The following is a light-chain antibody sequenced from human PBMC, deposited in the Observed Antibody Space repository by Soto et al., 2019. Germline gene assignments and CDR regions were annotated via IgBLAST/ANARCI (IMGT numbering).Light chain of an antibody. Sequence: DIVMTQSPDSLAVSLGERATINCKSSQSVLYSSNNKNYLAWYQQRPGQPPKLLIHWASTRQSGVPDRFSGSGSGTDFTLTISSLQAEDVAVYYCQQYFGTSPTFSGGTKVEIK. CDR2: WAS. V-gene: IGKV4-1*01. CDR1: QSVLYSSNNKNY. J-gene: IGKJ4*01. CDR3: QQYFGTSPT.